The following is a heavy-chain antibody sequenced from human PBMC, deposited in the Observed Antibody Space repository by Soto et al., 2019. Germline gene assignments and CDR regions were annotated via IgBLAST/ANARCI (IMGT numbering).Heavy chain of an antibody. CDR3: ARGESGSYYVGAFDI. J-gene: IGHJ3*02. D-gene: IGHD1-26*01. CDR1: GDSVSSISAT. Sequence: SHTLSLTCAISGDSVSSISATWNWIRQSPSRGLEWLGRTYYRSKWNNDYALSVNSRISINPVTSKSQFSLQLNSVTPADTAVYFCARGESGSYYVGAFDIWGRGTMVSVSS. CDR2: TYYRSKWNN. V-gene: IGHV6-1*01.